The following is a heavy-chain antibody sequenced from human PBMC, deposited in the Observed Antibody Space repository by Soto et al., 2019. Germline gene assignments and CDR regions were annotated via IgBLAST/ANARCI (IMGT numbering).Heavy chain of an antibody. CDR2: ISDYNGNT. V-gene: IGHV1-18*01. D-gene: IGHD2-8*01. Sequence: QVQLVQSGAEVKKPGASVKVSCKASGYTFTSYGISWVRQAPGQGLEWMGWISDYNGNTNYAQKFQGRVTMTTDTSTSTAYMELRSLRPDDTAVYYCARGGKYCTNGVCYFYGIDVWGQGTTVTVSS. CDR1: GYTFTSYG. CDR3: ARGGKYCTNGVCYFYGIDV. J-gene: IGHJ6*02.